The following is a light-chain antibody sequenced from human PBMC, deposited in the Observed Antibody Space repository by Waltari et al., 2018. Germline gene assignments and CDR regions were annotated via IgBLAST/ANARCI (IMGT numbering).Light chain of an antibody. Sequence: DIQMTQSPSSLSASVGDRTTITCRASQTISSYLNWYQQKPGKAPKLLIYGASTLQSGVPSRFSGSCSETDFTLTISNLQPEDFATYYCQQNYNTWTFGQGTKVEIK. CDR1: QTISSY. J-gene: IGKJ1*01. CDR2: GAS. CDR3: QQNYNTWT. V-gene: IGKV1-39*01.